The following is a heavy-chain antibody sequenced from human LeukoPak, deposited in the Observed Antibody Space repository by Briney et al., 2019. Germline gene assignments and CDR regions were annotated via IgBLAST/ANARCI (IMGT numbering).Heavy chain of an antibody. CDR3: ARGRSSSWYVDY. D-gene: IGHD6-13*01. CDR2: ISYDGSNK. V-gene: IGHV3-30-3*01. CDR1: GFTFSSYA. Sequence: AGGSLRLSCAASGFTFSSYAMHWVRQAPGKGLEWVAVISYDGSNKYYADSVKGRFTISRDNSKNTLYLQMNSLRAEDTAVYYCARGRSSSWYVDYWGQGTLVTVSS. J-gene: IGHJ4*02.